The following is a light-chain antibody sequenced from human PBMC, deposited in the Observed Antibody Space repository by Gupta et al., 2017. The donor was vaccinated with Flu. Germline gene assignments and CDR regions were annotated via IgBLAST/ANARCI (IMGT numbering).Light chain of an antibody. Sequence: QLVLTQSPSASASLGASVKITCTLSSGHSNFTIAWHRQQPQKGPRYLMKVNGDGGHYKGDGIPDRFSGSASGAERYLTISSLQAEDEADYYCQTWGTGFHVFGPGTKVTVL. J-gene: IGLJ1*01. CDR2: VNGDGGH. V-gene: IGLV4-69*01. CDR1: SGHSNFT. CDR3: QTWGTGFHV.